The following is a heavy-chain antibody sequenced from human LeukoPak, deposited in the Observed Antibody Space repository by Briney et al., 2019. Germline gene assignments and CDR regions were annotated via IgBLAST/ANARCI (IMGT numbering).Heavy chain of an antibody. V-gene: IGHV4-4*07. CDR3: ARGRQGSTPHDAFDV. CDR2: VYTRGNT. J-gene: IGHJ3*01. D-gene: IGHD5/OR15-5a*01. CDR1: GGSISSHY. Sequence: SETLSLTCSVSGGSISSHYWSWIRQPAGRGLEWIGRVYTRGNTDYNPSLKSRLMMSVDMSKNQFSLSLSSVTAADTAVYYCARGRQGSTPHDAFDVWGPGTMVTVSS.